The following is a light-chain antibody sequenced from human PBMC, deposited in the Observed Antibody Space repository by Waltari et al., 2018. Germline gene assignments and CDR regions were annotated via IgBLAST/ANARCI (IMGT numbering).Light chain of an antibody. Sequence: SYELTQAPSVSVSPGQTASITCSGDKLGDKYVSWYQQKPGQSPVVVMYHDKKRPSGIPGRFSGSNSGNTATLTISGTQAMDEADYYCQAWDINTYVFGTGTKVTVL. CDR3: QAWDINTYV. V-gene: IGLV3-1*01. J-gene: IGLJ1*01. CDR2: HDK. CDR1: KLGDKY.